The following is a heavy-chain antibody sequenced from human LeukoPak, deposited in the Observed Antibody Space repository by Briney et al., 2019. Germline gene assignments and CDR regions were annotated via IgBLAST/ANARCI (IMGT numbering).Heavy chain of an antibody. CDR3: ARARAGYDSSGYYYGISRGLPFDH. CDR1: GGSFSGYY. J-gene: IGHJ4*02. Sequence: PSETLSLTCAVYGGSFSGYYWSWIRQPPGKGLEWIGEINHSGSTNYNPSLKSRVTISVDTSKNQFSLKLSSVTAADTAVYYCARARAGYDSSGYYYGISRGLPFDHWGQGTLVTVSS. CDR2: INHSGST. V-gene: IGHV4-34*01. D-gene: IGHD3-22*01.